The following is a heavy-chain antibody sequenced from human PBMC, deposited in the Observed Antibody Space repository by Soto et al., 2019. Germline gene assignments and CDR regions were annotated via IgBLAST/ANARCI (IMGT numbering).Heavy chain of an antibody. J-gene: IGHJ5*01. CDR3: ARSILSGGAYPDS. CDR2: ISSGSSYI. V-gene: IGHV3-21*01. D-gene: IGHD3-10*01. Sequence: GGSLRLSCAASGFTFSTYTMNWVRQALGKGLEWISSISSGSSYIYYAGSVKGRFTISRDSAKSSPFLKMNSLRADDPAVYYCARSILSGGAYPDSWGQGTKVTVCS. CDR1: GFTFSTYT.